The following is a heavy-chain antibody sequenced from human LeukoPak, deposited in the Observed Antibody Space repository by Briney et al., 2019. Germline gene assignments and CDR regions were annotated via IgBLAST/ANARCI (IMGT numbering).Heavy chain of an antibody. CDR2: INPSGGTT. Sequence: ASVKVSCKASGYPLTTYYMHWVRQAPGQGLEWVGIINPSGGTTNYAQRFQGRVTMTRDTSTSTAYMELRSLRSDDTAVYYCARDCSSWYYVHAFYVPNWFDPWGQGTLVTVSS. J-gene: IGHJ5*02. V-gene: IGHV1-46*01. CDR3: ARDCSSWYYVHAFYVPNWFDP. D-gene: IGHD6-13*01. CDR1: GYPLTTYY.